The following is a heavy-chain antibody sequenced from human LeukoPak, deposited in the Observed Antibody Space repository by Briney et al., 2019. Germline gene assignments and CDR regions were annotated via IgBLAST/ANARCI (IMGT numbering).Heavy chain of an antibody. V-gene: IGHV3-7*01. CDR2: IKQDGSGE. Sequence: GGSLRLSCVASGFTFSRYWMSWVRQAPGKGLEWVAKIKQDGSGEYYMDSVKGRFTISRDNAKNSLYLQMNSLRADDTAVYFCTTGYSSGWYNEGNYWGQGTLVTVSS. CDR3: TTGYSSGWYNEGNY. D-gene: IGHD6-19*01. J-gene: IGHJ4*02. CDR1: GFTFSRYW.